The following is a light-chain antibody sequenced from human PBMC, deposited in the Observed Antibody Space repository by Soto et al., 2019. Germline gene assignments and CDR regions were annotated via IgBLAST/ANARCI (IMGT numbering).Light chain of an antibody. CDR1: SSNIGAPYD. V-gene: IGLV1-40*01. Sequence: QSVLTQPPSVSGAPGQRVTISCSGSSSNIGAPYDVHWYQHLPGTAPKLLLSGNDNRPSGVPDRFSGSRSGTSASLAISGLQAADEADEYSESCDNSPSAWVFGGGTKLTVL. CDR2: GND. CDR3: ESCDNSPSAWV. J-gene: IGLJ3*02.